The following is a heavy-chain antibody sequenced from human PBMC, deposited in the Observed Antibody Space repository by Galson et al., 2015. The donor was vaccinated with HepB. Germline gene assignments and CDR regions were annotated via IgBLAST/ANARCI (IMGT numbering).Heavy chain of an antibody. Sequence: SLRLSCAASGFIFSTYGMHWVRQAPGKGLEWLALTSHDGTNKYYADSVKGRFTISRDNSRNTLFLQMNSLTEDDTAIYYCAKAQYQLPSSSLYFYMDVWGNGTTVTVSS. CDR1: GFIFSTYG. J-gene: IGHJ6*03. V-gene: IGHV3-30*18. D-gene: IGHD2-2*01. CDR3: AKAQYQLPSSSLYFYMDV. CDR2: TSHDGTNK.